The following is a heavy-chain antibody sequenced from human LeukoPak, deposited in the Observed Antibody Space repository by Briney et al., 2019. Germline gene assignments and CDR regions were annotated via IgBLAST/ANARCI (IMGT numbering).Heavy chain of an antibody. CDR3: ARGRPGGYFDY. V-gene: IGHV3-74*01. CDR1: RFSLSRYW. D-gene: IGHD1-14*01. J-gene: IGHJ4*02. CDR2: INSDGSSS. Sequence: GGSLRLSCAPSRFSLSRYWMHWVRQAPGKGLVWVSRINSDGSSSIYADSVKGRFTISRDNAENTLYLQMSSLRAEDTAVYYCARGRPGGYFDYWGQGTLVTVSS.